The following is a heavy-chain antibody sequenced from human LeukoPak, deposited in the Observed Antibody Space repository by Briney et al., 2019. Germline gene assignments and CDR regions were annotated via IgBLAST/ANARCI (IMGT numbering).Heavy chain of an antibody. CDR1: GFTFSNFA. CDR3: AKVYDRSGYYGYVDY. V-gene: IGHV3-23*01. J-gene: IGHJ4*02. Sequence: GGSLRLSCAASGFTFSNFAMSWVRQAPGKGLEWVSALRAGGDVSYYADSVKGRFTISRDNSKKTLYLQMNSLRAEDTAIYYCAKVYDRSGYYGYVDYWGQGTLVTVSS. CDR2: LRAGGDVS. D-gene: IGHD3-22*01.